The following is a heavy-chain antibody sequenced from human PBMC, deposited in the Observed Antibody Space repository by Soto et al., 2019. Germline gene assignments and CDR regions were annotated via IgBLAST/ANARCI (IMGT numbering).Heavy chain of an antibody. Sequence: KPSETLSLTCTVSGGSISTYYWSWIRQPPGKGLEWVGYISNSGGTNYDPALKSRVTISMDMPKNQFSLKLTSVTAADTAVYYCARDFRAVGALDYWGRGSLVTVSS. D-gene: IGHD1-26*01. J-gene: IGHJ4*02. CDR1: GGSISTYY. CDR2: ISNSGGT. CDR3: ARDFRAVGALDY. V-gene: IGHV4-59*01.